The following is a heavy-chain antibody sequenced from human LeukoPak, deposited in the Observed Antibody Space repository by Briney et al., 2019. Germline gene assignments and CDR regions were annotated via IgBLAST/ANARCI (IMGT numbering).Heavy chain of an antibody. J-gene: IGHJ4*02. CDR1: GGSFSGYY. V-gene: IGHV4-34*01. Sequence: SETLSLTCAVYGGSFSGYYWSWIRQPPGKGLEWIGEINHSGSTNYNPSLKSRVTISVDTSKNQFSLKLSSVTAADTAVYYCARVRDYDIHDLDYWGQGTLVTVSS. CDR2: INHSGST. D-gene: IGHD3-9*01. CDR3: ARVRDYDIHDLDY.